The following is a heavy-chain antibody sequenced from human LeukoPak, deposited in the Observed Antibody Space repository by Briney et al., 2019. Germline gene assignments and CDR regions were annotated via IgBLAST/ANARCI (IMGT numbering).Heavy chain of an antibody. Sequence: GGSLRLSCAASGLTFSSHWMHWVRQAPGKGLECVSAISGSGGNTYYADSVKGRFTISRDNSKNMLYLQMNSLRAEDTAVYYCAKVSGRIQIWPQPFGDGMDVWGQGTTVTVSS. CDR3: AKVSGRIQIWPQPFGDGMDV. D-gene: IGHD3-10*01. V-gene: IGHV3-23*01. CDR1: GLTFSSHW. CDR2: ISGSGGNT. J-gene: IGHJ6*02.